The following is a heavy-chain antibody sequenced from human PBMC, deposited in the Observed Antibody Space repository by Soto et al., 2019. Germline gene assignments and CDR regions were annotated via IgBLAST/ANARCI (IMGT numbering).Heavy chain of an antibody. J-gene: IGHJ3*02. D-gene: IGHD3-22*01. CDR2: IYPGDSDT. V-gene: IGHV5-51*01. CDR1: GYGFTSYW. CDR3: ASNKDSSGQHAFDI. Sequence: ASVKVSCKGSGYGFTSYWIGWVRQMPGKGLEWMGIIYPGDSDTRYSPSFQGQVTISADKSISTAYLQWSSLKASDTAMYYCASNKDSSGQHAFDIWGQGTMVTVS.